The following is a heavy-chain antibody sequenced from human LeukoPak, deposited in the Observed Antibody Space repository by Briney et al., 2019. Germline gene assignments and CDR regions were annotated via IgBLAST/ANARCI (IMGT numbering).Heavy chain of an antibody. D-gene: IGHD5-18*01. CDR3: ARLVGYSYGQVDN. CDR1: GGSFSGYY. Sequence: KSSETLSLTCAVYGGSFSGYYWGWIRQPPGKGLEWIGSIYYSGNTYFNPSLKSRVTISVDTSKNQFSLKLNSVNAADTAVYYCARLVGYSYGQVDNWGQGTLVTVSS. J-gene: IGHJ4*02. CDR2: IYYSGNT. V-gene: IGHV4-39*01.